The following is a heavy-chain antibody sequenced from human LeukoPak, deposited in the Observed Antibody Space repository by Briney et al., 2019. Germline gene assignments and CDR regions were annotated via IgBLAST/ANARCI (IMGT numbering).Heavy chain of an antibody. CDR1: GYIFTSSY. J-gene: IGHJ4*02. D-gene: IGHD1-1*01. CDR3: ARDPSSGTHFDY. V-gene: IGHV1-2*02. Sequence: ASVKVSCKASGYIFTSSYMHWVRQAPGQGLEWMGWINPNNGGTKYAQKFQGRVTMTRDTSINTVYMELTRLRSDDTAIYYCARDPSSGTHFDYWGQGTLVTVSS. CDR2: INPNNGGT.